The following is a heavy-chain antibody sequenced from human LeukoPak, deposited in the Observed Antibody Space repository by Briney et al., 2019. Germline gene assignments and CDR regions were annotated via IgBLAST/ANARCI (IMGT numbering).Heavy chain of an antibody. Sequence: GGSLRLSCAASGFTFSSYWMSWVRQAPGKGLEWVANIKQDGSEKYYVDSVKGRFTISRDNAKNSLYLQMNSLRAEDTAVYYCARDRVGATGNAFDIWGQGTMVTVSS. J-gene: IGHJ3*02. CDR2: IKQDGSEK. CDR1: GFTFSSYW. V-gene: IGHV3-7*01. CDR3: ARDRVGATGNAFDI. D-gene: IGHD1-26*01.